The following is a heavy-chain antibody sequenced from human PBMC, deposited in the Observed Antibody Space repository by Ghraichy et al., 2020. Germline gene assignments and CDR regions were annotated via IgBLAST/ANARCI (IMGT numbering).Heavy chain of an antibody. CDR2: IKQDGSEK. CDR3: ARGGYSSGWSYDKYYYYGMDV. D-gene: IGHD6-19*01. J-gene: IGHJ6*02. Sequence: GGSLRLSCAASGFTFSSYWMSWVRQAPGKGLEWVANIKQDGSEKYYVDSVKGRFTISRDNAKNSLYLQMNSLRAEDTAVYYCARGGYSSGWSYDKYYYYGMDVWGQGTTVTVSS. CDR1: GFTFSSYW. V-gene: IGHV3-7*01.